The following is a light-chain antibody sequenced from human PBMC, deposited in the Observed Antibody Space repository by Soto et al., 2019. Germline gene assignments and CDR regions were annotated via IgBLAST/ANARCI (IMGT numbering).Light chain of an antibody. Sequence: QSALTQPASVSGSPGQSITISCTGTSSDVGGYNYVSWYQQHPGKAPKLMIYEVSNRPSGVSNRFSGSKSGNTASLTISGLQAEDEADYYCSSYTSSSPLVFGTGTKVTFL. CDR2: EVS. CDR3: SSYTSSSPLV. J-gene: IGLJ1*01. V-gene: IGLV2-14*01. CDR1: SSDVGGYNY.